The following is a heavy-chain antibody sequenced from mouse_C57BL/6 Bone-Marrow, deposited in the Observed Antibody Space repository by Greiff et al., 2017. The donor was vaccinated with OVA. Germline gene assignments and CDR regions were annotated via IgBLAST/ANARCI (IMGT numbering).Heavy chain of an antibody. Sequence: QVTLKVSGPGILQPSQTLSLTCSFSGFSLSTFGMGVGWIRQPSGKGLEWLAHIWWDDDKYSNPALKSRLTISKATSKNQGFIKSANVDTADNATDYCDRMTQATPLDYWGQGTTLTVSS. CDR2: IWWDDDK. J-gene: IGHJ2*01. CDR3: DRMTQATPLDY. D-gene: IGHD3-2*02. CDR1: GFSLSTFGMG. V-gene: IGHV8-8*01.